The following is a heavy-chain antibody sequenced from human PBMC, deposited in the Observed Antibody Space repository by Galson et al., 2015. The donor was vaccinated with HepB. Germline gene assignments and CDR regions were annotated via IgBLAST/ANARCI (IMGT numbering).Heavy chain of an antibody. Sequence: SLRLSCAASGFTFSDYYMRWIRQAPGKGLEWLSYISSSTTYTNYADSVKGRFTISREDSKNTLYPQMNSLKTDDTAVYYCTTDVYFSSYWSWIDPWGQGTLVTVSS. CDR1: GFTFSDYY. CDR2: ISSSTTYT. V-gene: IGHV3-11*05. CDR3: TTDVYFSSYWSWIDP. D-gene: IGHD2-2*01. J-gene: IGHJ5*02.